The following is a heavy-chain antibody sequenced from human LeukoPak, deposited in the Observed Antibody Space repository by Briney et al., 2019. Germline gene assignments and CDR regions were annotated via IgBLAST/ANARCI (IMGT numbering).Heavy chain of an antibody. Sequence: GGSLRLSCAASGFTVSSNYMGWVRQAPGKGLEWVSVIYSGGSTYYADSVKGRFTISRDNSKNTLYLQMNSLRAEDTAVYYCARSPRGFGELLPFDYWGQGTLVTVSS. J-gene: IGHJ4*02. V-gene: IGHV3-53*01. CDR1: GFTVSSNY. CDR3: ARSPRGFGELLPFDY. D-gene: IGHD3-10*01. CDR2: IYSGGST.